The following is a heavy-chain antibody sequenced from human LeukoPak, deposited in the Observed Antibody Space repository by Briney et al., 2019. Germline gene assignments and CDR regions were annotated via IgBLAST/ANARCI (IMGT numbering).Heavy chain of an antibody. V-gene: IGHV3-30*04. CDR1: GFTFSSYA. D-gene: IGHD6-19*01. CDR3: ARDGSLYSSGWLGGDY. CDR2: ISYDGSNK. Sequence: PGGSLRLSCAASGFTFSSYAMHRVRQAPGKGLEWVAVISYDGSNKYYADSVKDRFTISRDNSKNTLYLQMNSLRAEDTAVYYCARDGSLYSSGWLGGDYWGQGTLVTVSS. J-gene: IGHJ4*02.